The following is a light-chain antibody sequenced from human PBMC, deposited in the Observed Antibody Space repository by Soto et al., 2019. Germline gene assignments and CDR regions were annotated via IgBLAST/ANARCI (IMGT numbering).Light chain of an antibody. CDR2: DVT. CDR3: SSYTSSSTPYV. V-gene: IGLV2-14*01. CDR1: SSDVGGYNY. Sequence: QSALTQPASVSWSPGQSITISCTGTSSDVGGYNYVSWYQQHPVKAPKLMIYDVTNRPSGVSDRFSGSKSGNTASLTISGLQAEDEADYFCSSYTSSSTPYVCGTGTKLTVL. J-gene: IGLJ1*01.